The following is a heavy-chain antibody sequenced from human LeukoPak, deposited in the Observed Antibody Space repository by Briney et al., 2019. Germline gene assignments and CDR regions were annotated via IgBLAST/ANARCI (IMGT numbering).Heavy chain of an antibody. Sequence: PSETLSLTCAVSGYSISSGYYWGWIRQPPGKGLEWIGSIYHSGSTYYNPSLKSRVTISVDTSKNQFSLKLSSVTAADTAVYYCARRDDSSGYYFVIDYWGQGTLVTVSS. CDR3: ARRDDSSGYYFVIDY. J-gene: IGHJ4*02. V-gene: IGHV4-38-2*01. D-gene: IGHD3-22*01. CDR2: IYHSGST. CDR1: GYSISSGYY.